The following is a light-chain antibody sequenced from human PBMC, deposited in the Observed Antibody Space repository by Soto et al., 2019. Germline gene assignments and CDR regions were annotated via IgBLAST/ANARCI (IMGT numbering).Light chain of an antibody. CDR1: QSVSSSY. J-gene: IGKJ1*01. V-gene: IGKV3-20*01. Sequence: EIVLTQSPGTLSLSPGERATLSCRASQSVSSSYLAWYQQKPGQAPRLLIYDVSNRATGIPDRFSGSGSGTEFTLAISRLEPEDFAVYYCQQYGSSPRTFGQGTKVEIK. CDR3: QQYGSSPRT. CDR2: DVS.